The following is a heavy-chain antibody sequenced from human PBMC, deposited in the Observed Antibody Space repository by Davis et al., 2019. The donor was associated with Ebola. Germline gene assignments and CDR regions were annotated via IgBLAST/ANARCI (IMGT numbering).Heavy chain of an antibody. CDR1: GFTFSSYW. D-gene: IGHD6-19*01. J-gene: IGHJ6*02. CDR2: IKQDGSEK. V-gene: IGHV3-7*03. Sequence: GESLKISCAASGFTFSSYWMSWVRQAPGKGLEWVANIKQDGSEKYYVDSVKGRFTISRDNAKNSLYLQMNSLRAEDTAVYYCARDQRGEWLVPHGMDVWGQGTTVTVS. CDR3: ARDQRGEWLVPHGMDV.